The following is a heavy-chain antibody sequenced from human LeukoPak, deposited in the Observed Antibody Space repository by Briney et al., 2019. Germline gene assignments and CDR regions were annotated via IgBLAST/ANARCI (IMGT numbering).Heavy chain of an antibody. V-gene: IGHV4-4*07. D-gene: IGHD3-3*01. CDR1: GGSINNYY. CDR2: IYTSGST. J-gene: IGHJ4*02. Sequence: SETLSLTCTVSGGSINNYYWSWIRQPAGKGLEWIGRIYTSGSTNYNPSLKSRVTMSVDTSKNQFSLKLSSVTAADTAVYYCASSRRYYDSYFDYWGQGTLVTVSS. CDR3: ASSRRYYDSYFDY.